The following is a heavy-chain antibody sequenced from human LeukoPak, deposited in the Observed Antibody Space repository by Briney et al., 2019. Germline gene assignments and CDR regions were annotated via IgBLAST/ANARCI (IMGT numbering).Heavy chain of an antibody. CDR1: GGSISSYY. J-gene: IGHJ4*02. D-gene: IGHD5-12*01. Sequence: SETLSLTCTVSGGSISSYYWSWIRQPPGKGLEWIGYIYYSGSTNYNPSLKSRVTISVDTSKNQFSLKLSSVTAADTAVYYCAREMVLRGLRLGGVEWGQGTLVTVSS. CDR2: IYYSGST. V-gene: IGHV4-59*01. CDR3: AREMVLRGLRLGGVE.